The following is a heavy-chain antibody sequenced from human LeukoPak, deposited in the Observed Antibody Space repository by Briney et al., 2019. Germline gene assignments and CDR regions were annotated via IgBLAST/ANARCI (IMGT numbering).Heavy chain of an antibody. CDR3: VRGGIAVAGGTSSYYHYGMDV. V-gene: IGHV1-69*13. CDR2: IIPFFGTA. J-gene: IGHJ6*02. Sequence: GASVKVSCKASGGTFSTYGISWVRQAPGQGLEWMGGIIPFFGTANYAQKFQGRVTITADESPTTAYMELGSLRYEDTAVYYCVRGGIAVAGGTSSYYHYGMDVWGQGTTVTV. CDR1: GGTFSTYG. D-gene: IGHD6-19*01.